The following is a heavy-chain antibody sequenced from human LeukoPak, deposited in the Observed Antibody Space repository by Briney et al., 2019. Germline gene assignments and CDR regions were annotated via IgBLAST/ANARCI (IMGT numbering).Heavy chain of an antibody. V-gene: IGHV1-2*02. CDR3: AREGVCSSTSCPTDY. CDR1: GYTFTGYY. Sequence: ASVKVSCKASGYTFTGYYMRWVRQAPGQGREWMGWINPNSGGTNYAQKFQGRVTMTRDTSISTAYMELSGLRPDDTAVYYCAREGVCSSTSCPTDYWGQGTLVTVSS. D-gene: IGHD2-2*01. CDR2: INPNSGGT. J-gene: IGHJ4*02.